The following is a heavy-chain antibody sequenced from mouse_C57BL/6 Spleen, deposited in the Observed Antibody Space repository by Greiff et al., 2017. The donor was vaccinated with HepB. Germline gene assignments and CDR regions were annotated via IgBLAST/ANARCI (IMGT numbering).Heavy chain of an antibody. V-gene: IGHV14-2*01. CDR3: VIYYDYDDYFDY. J-gene: IGHJ2*01. CDR1: GFNIKDYY. D-gene: IGHD2-4*01. CDR2: IDPEDGET. Sequence: VQLKESGAELVKPGASVKLSCTASGFNIKDYYMHWVKQRTEQGLEWIGRIDPEDGETKYAPKFQGKATITADTSSNTAYLQLSSLTSEDTAVYYCVIYYDYDDYFDYWGQGTTLTVSS.